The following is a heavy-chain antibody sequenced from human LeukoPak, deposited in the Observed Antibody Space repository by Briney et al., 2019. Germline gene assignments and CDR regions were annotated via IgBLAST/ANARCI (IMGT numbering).Heavy chain of an antibody. D-gene: IGHD2-2*02. CDR2: INHSGST. V-gene: IGHV4-34*01. CDR1: GGSLSGYY. Sequence: SETLSLTCAVYGGSLSGYYWSWIRQPPGKGLEWIGEINHSGSTIYNPSLKSRVTISVDTSKNQFSLKLSSVTAADTAVYYCARALGYCSSTSCYIDYWGQGTLVTVSS. J-gene: IGHJ4*02. CDR3: ARALGYCSSTSCYIDY.